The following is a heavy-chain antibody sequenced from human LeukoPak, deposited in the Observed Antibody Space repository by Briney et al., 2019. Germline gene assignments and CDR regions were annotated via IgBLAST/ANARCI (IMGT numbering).Heavy chain of an antibody. J-gene: IGHJ4*02. D-gene: IGHD2-2*01. CDR1: GFAFSSYN. Sequence: GGSLRLSCAASGFAFSSYNMKWVRQAPGKGLEWVSFVSTTSTYIYYADSVKGRFTVSRDNSKNLLYLQMDSLRVEDTAVYYCARAGTCSSTSCDGGIEYWGQGTLVTVSS. V-gene: IGHV3-21*06. CDR2: VSTTSTYI. CDR3: ARAGTCSSTSCDGGIEY.